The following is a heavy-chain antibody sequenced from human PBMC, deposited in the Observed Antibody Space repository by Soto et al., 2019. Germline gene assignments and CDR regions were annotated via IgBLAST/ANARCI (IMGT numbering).Heavy chain of an antibody. V-gene: IGHV1-24*01. CDR1: GNSLMELS. D-gene: IGHD1-26*01. CDR3: ARVVVGSRLSLDY. CDR2: LDPEDGVT. J-gene: IGHJ4*02. Sequence: QVHLLQSGAEVKKPGASVKVSCKVSGNSLMELSMHWVRQGPGKGLEWMGGLDPEDGVTRYAPKFQGRVTMTEDTSTDTAYMELRSLTSEDTAVYYCARVVVGSRLSLDYWGQGTLVTISS.